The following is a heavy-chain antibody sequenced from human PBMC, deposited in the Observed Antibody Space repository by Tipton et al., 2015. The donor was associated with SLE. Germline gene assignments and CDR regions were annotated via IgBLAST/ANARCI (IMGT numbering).Heavy chain of an antibody. D-gene: IGHD3-10*01. CDR2: ISYDGSNK. Sequence: SLRLSCAASGFTFSSYAMHWVRQAPGKGLEWVAVISYDGSNKYYADSVKGRFTISRDNSKNTLYLQMNSLRAEDTAVYYCAKGGSYGSPHAFDIWGQGTMVTVSS. CDR3: AKGGSYGSPHAFDI. V-gene: IGHV3-30-3*01. J-gene: IGHJ3*02. CDR1: GFTFSSYA.